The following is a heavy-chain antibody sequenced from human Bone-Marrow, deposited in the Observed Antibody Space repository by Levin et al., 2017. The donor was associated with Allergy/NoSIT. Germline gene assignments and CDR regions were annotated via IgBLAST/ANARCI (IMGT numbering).Heavy chain of an antibody. J-gene: IGHJ6*02. CDR3: ASGVAGTPVDYYYYGMDV. CDR1: GFTFSSYA. V-gene: IGHV3-30*04. Sequence: GGSLRLSCAASGFTFSSYAMHWVRQAPGKGLEWVAVISYDGSNKYYADSVKGRFTISRDNSKNTLYLQMNSLRAEDTAVYYCASGVAGTPVDYYYYGMDVWGQGTTVTVSS. D-gene: IGHD6-19*01. CDR2: ISYDGSNK.